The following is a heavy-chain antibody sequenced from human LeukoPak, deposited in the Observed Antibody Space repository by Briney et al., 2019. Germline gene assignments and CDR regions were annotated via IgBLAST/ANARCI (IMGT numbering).Heavy chain of an antibody. Sequence: GGSLRLSCAASGFTFSSYWTHWVRQVPGKGLVWVPRINTDGTTTTYADPVEGRFTISRDNAKNTLYLQMTSLRAEDTAVYYCARAARYSSGYYYFDYWGQASLVTVSS. V-gene: IGHV3-74*01. J-gene: IGHJ4*02. CDR2: INTDGTTT. CDR3: ARAARYSSGYYYFDY. D-gene: IGHD6-19*01. CDR1: GFTFSSYW.